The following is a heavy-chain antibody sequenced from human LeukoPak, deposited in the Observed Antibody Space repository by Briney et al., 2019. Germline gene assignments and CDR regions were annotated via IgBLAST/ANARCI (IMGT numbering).Heavy chain of an antibody. V-gene: IGHV3-11*01. J-gene: IGHJ4*02. D-gene: IGHD3-10*01. CDR1: GFTPSDYY. Sequence: PGGSLRLSCAASGFTPSDYYMSWIRQAPGKGLEWVSYISSTGFTKYYADSVKGRFTISRDNAENSLYLQMNSLRAEDTAVYYCARGRFNTYYFDYWGQGTLVTVSS. CDR2: ISSTGFTK. CDR3: ARGRFNTYYFDY.